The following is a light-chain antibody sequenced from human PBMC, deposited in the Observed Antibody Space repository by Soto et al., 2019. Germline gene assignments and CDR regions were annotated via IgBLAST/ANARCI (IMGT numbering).Light chain of an antibody. V-gene: IGKV1-5*03. CDR2: KAS. J-gene: IGKJ1*01. CDR3: QQYNSSST. CDR1: KSISSW. Sequence: DIQMTQSPSTLSASVGDRVTITCRASKSISSWLAWYQQKPGKAPKLLIYKASSLESVVPSRFSGSGSGTEFTLTISSLQPDAFATNYCQQYNSSSTFGQGTKVEIK.